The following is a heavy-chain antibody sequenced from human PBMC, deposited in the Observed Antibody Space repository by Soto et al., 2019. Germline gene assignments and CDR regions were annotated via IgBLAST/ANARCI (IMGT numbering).Heavy chain of an antibody. D-gene: IGHD1-7*01. CDR2: IIPIFGTA. CDR1: GSTFSSYA. J-gene: IGHJ6*02. CDR3: ARDPIELRTAYYYYGMDV. Sequence: GASVKVSCKASGSTFSSYAISWVRQAPGQRLEWMGGIIPIFGTANYAQKFQGRVTITADESTSTAYMELSSLRSEDTAVYYCARDPIELRTAYYYYGMDVWGQGTTVTVSS. V-gene: IGHV1-69*13.